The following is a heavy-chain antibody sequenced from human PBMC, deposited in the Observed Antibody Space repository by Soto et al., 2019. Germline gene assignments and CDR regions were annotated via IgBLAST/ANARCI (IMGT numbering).Heavy chain of an antibody. V-gene: IGHV1-3*01. Sequence: SXKDSFKASGCTXNSDARLLVSQAPKQSLEWMGWINAGNCNTKYSQKLQVGVTITSYTSSSTADMELNSRISEYTAVSYCARDRIAARPSNYFDYWGQGTMATVS. CDR3: ARDRIAARPSNYFDY. CDR2: INAGNCNT. CDR1: GCTXNSDA. J-gene: IGHJ4*01. D-gene: IGHD6-6*01.